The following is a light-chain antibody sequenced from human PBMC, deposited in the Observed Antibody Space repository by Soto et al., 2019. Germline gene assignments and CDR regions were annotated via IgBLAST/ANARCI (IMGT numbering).Light chain of an antibody. CDR3: GQFVSAPPRT. CDR2: EES. V-gene: IGKV3-11*01. J-gene: IGKJ1*01. Sequence: EIVLTQSPATLSLSPGESATLSCRASQSLTNYIAWYQHKPGQAPRLLIYEESNRATGIPARFSGSGSGADFTLTISSLEPEDFAVYYCGQFVSAPPRTFGQGTRVEIK. CDR1: QSLTNY.